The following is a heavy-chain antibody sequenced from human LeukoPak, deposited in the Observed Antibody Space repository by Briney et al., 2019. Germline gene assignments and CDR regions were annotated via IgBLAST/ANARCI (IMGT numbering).Heavy chain of an antibody. Sequence: GGSLGLSCAASGFTFSSHWMTWVRQPPGKGLEWVANIKQDGSEKYYMDSVKGRFTISRDNAKNSLYLQMNSLRAEDTAVYFCARVTSDGGSDYWGQGTLVTVSS. CDR1: GFTFSSHW. CDR2: IKQDGSEK. V-gene: IGHV3-7*03. CDR3: ARVTSDGGSDY. D-gene: IGHD3-16*01. J-gene: IGHJ4*02.